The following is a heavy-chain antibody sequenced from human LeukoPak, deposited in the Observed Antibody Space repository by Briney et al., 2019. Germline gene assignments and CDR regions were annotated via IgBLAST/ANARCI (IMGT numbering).Heavy chain of an antibody. J-gene: IGHJ4*02. CDR3: AREGSRGYYPY. D-gene: IGHD3-22*01. CDR1: GFTFSSYA. CDR2: ISGSGGST. Sequence: PGGSLRLSCAASGFTFSSYAMSWVRQAPGKGLEWVSAISGSGGSTYYADPVKGRFTISRDNSKNTVYLQMNSLRAEDTAVYYCAREGSRGYYPYWGQGILVTVSS. V-gene: IGHV3-23*01.